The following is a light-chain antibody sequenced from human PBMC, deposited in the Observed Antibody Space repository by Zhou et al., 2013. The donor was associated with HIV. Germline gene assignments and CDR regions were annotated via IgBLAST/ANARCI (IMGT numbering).Light chain of an antibody. J-gene: IGKJ1*01. V-gene: IGKV3-20*01. CDR3: QQYDNSPWT. Sequence: EIVLTQSPGTLSLSPGERATLSCRASQSVSSSYLGWYQQKPGQAPRLLIYGASSRATGIPDRFSGSGSGTDFTLTISRLEPEDFAVYYCQQYDNSPWTFGQGTKVEIK. CDR1: QSVSSSY. CDR2: GAS.